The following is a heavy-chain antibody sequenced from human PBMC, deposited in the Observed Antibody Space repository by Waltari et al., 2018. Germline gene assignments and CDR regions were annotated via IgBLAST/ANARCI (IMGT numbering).Heavy chain of an antibody. CDR2: LWDDGSNK. Sequence: QVQLVESGGGVVQPGRSLRLSCAASGFTFSSYGMHWVRQAPGKGLDGVAVLWDDGSNKYYADSVKGRFTISRYNSKNTLYLQMNSLRAEDTAVYYCARDQNNYYGMDVWGQGTTVTVSS. CDR1: GFTFSSYG. V-gene: IGHV3-33*01. CDR3: ARDQNNYYGMDV. J-gene: IGHJ6*02.